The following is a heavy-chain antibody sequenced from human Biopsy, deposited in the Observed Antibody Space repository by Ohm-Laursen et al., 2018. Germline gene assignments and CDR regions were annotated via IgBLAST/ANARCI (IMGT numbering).Heavy chain of an antibody. CDR3: ARELGNGMDV. CDR1: GFTFSDYY. J-gene: IGHJ6*02. CDR2: ITNTGRTV. Sequence: LRLSCAASGFTFSDYYMNWIRQAPGKGLEWVSFITNTGRTVYADSVKGRFTISRDNADNSLHLQMKSLRAEDTAVYYCARELGNGMDVWGQGTPVTVSS. V-gene: IGHV3-11*01.